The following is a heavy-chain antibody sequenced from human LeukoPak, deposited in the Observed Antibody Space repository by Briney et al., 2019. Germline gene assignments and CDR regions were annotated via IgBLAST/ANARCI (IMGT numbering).Heavy chain of an antibody. CDR1: GYTFTDYH. Sequence: ASVKVSCKASGYTFTDYHIHWVRQAPGQGLEWMGWINPNSGGTDYAQNFQGRVTMTRDTSISTAYMELSRLRSDDTAVYYCARDFRAAMVSDWFDPWGQGTLVTVSS. V-gene: IGHV1-2*02. J-gene: IGHJ5*02. CDR2: INPNSGGT. D-gene: IGHD5-18*01. CDR3: ARDFRAAMVSDWFDP.